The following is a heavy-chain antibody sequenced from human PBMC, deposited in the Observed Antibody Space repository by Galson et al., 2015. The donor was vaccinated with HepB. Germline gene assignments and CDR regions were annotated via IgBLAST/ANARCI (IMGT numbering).Heavy chain of an antibody. V-gene: IGHV2-70*01. CDR1: GFSFTPPALG. CDR2: IYGDDDQ. D-gene: IGHD3-22*01. Sequence: PALVKPTQTLTLTCSFSGFSFTPPALGVSWIRPPPGKALEWLAVIYGDDDQYYSPSLRSRLSVTKDASKNQVALTMTNMDPVDTATYYCARDSTGDSFLDYWGQGTPVTVSS. J-gene: IGHJ4*02. CDR3: ARDSTGDSFLDY.